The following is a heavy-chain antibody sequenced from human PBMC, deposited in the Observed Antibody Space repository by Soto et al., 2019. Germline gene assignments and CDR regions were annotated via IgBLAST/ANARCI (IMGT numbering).Heavy chain of an antibody. CDR3: ARDEYCSGTSSYHRKYFYYGVDV. V-gene: IGHV1-18*04. CDR2: ISAYNGNT. J-gene: IGHJ6*02. Sequence: ASVKVSCKASGYTVSNNSLSWLRQAPGQGLEWMGWISAYNGNTDYAQKFQGRVTMTTDTSTSTAYMDLRSLRSDDTAVYYCARDEYCSGTSSYHRKYFYYGVDVWGQGTTVTVSS. D-gene: IGHD2-2*01. CDR1: GYTVSNNS.